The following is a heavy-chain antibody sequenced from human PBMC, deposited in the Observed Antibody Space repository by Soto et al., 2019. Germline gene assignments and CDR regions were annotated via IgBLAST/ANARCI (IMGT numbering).Heavy chain of an antibody. CDR3: ARNSERIRGSCFDY. D-gene: IGHD1-26*01. CDR2: ITPVFGTA. Sequence: QVQLAQSGAEVKKPGSSVKVSCKASGGTFSNFAFSWVRQAPGQGLEWMGGITPVFGTANHAQKFQGRVTITADESTRTVYMELNSLRSDDTAVYYCARNSERIRGSCFDYWGQGSLVTVS. CDR1: GGTFSNFA. V-gene: IGHV1-69*01. J-gene: IGHJ4*02.